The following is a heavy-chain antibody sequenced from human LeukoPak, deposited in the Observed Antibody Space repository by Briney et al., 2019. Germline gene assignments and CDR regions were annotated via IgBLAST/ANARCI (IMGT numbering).Heavy chain of an antibody. D-gene: IGHD1-26*01. Sequence: GGSLRLSCAACGFTFSSYALHGVRQAPGKGLDGVAVISYDGSNKYYADSVKGRSTISRDNSKNSLYLQMNSLRAEDTAVYYCAMGIVAAISGPLWGQGTLVTVSS. CDR2: ISYDGSNK. V-gene: IGHV3-30-3*01. J-gene: IGHJ4*02. CDR3: AMGIVAAISGPL. CDR1: GFTFSSYA.